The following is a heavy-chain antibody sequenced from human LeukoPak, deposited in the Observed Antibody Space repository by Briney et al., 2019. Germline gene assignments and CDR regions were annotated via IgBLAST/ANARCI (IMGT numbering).Heavy chain of an antibody. CDR3: ARGYYDSSGYYPEYFQH. Sequence: SETLSLTCTVSGGSISSYYWSWIRQPPGKGLEWIGYIYYSGSTNYNPSLKSRVTISVDTSKNQFTLKLSSVTAADTAVYYCARGYYDSSGYYPEYFQHWGQGTLVTVSS. CDR2: IYYSGST. J-gene: IGHJ1*01. V-gene: IGHV4-59*01. CDR1: GGSISSYY. D-gene: IGHD3-22*01.